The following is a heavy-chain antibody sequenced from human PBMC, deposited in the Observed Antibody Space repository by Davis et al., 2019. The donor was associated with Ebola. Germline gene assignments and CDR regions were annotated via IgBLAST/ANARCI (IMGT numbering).Heavy chain of an antibody. CDR1: GYSFTNYW. CDR2: IYPGDSES. Sequence: KVSCKGSGYSFTNYWIGWVRQVPGKGLEWMGIIYPGDSESRYSPSFQGQVTISADKSINTAYLQWSSLKASDTAMYYCARHTRAVPFDSWGQGTLVTVSS. D-gene: IGHD1-26*01. J-gene: IGHJ4*02. CDR3: ARHTRAVPFDS. V-gene: IGHV5-51*01.